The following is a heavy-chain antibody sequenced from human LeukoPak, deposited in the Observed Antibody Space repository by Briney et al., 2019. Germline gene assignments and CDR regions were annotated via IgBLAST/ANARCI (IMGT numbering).Heavy chain of an antibody. CDR1: GESLNSYY. J-gene: IGHJ1*01. CDR3: AREGIAVAGPLSDAEYFQH. D-gene: IGHD6-19*01. CDR2: IYESGTT. Sequence: SETLSLTCAVYGESLNSYYWSWVRQPPGEGLEWIGEIYESGTTEYNPSLKSRVTISMVPSKQQFSLSLSSVTAADTAVYYCAREGIAVAGPLSDAEYFQHWGQGTLVTVSS. V-gene: IGHV4-34*01.